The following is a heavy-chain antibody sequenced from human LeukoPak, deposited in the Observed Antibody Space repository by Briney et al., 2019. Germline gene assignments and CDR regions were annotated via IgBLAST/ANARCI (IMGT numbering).Heavy chain of an antibody. CDR2: INPSGGST. V-gene: IGHV1-46*01. J-gene: IGHJ4*02. D-gene: IGHD5-18*01. CDR3: AREDTAMVTGAY. CDR1: GYTFTSYY. Sequence: ASVKVSCKASGYTFTSYYMHWVRQAPGQGLEWMGIINPSGGSTSYAQKFQGRVTMTRDTSTSTVYMELSSLRSEDTAVYYCAREDTAMVTGAYWGQGTLVTASS.